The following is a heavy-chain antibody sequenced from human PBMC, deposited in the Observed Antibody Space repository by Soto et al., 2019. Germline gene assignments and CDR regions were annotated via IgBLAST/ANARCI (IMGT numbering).Heavy chain of an antibody. J-gene: IGHJ3*02. Sequence: SETLSLTCTVSSGSISSTNWWSWVRQPPGKGLEWIGEIYHSGSINYNPSLNSRVTISVDKSKNHFSLTLSSVTAADTAVYYCARLNSTYASDAFDIWGKGTMVTVSS. D-gene: IGHD3-10*01. V-gene: IGHV4-4*02. CDR3: ARLNSTYASDAFDI. CDR2: IYHSGSI. CDR1: SGSISSTNW.